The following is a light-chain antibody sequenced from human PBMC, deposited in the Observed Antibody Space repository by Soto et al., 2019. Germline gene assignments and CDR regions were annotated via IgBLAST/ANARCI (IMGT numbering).Light chain of an antibody. CDR1: QSVSSSY. CDR3: QQYGSSPYT. CDR2: GAS. V-gene: IGKV3-20*01. J-gene: IGKJ2*01. Sequence: EIVLTQSPGTLSLSPGERATLSCRASQSVSSSYLAWYQQKPGQAPRLLIYGASSRATSIPDRFSGSGSGTAFTLTISRLEPEDFAVYYCQQYGSSPYTFGQGTKLEIK.